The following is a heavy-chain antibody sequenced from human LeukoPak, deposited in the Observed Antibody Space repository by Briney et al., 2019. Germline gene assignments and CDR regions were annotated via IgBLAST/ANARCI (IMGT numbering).Heavy chain of an antibody. D-gene: IGHD2-15*01. CDR3: ARDFLSDCSGGSCYSAVDY. CDR2: ISSSSSYI. J-gene: IGHJ4*02. Sequence: GGSLRLSCAASGFTFSSYSMNWVRQAPGKGLEWVSSISSSSSYIYYADSVKGRFTISRDNTKNSLYLQMNSLRAEDTAVYYCARDFLSDCSGGSCYSAVDYWGQGTLVTVSS. V-gene: IGHV3-21*01. CDR1: GFTFSSYS.